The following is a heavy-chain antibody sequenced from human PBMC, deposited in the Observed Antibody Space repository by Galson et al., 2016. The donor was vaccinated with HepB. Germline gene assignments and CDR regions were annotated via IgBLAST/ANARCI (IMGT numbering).Heavy chain of an antibody. CDR2: IYSGGST. D-gene: IGHD3-10*01. V-gene: IGHV3-53*01. CDR3: ARVRGAINDAFDI. CDR1: GFTVSNNY. Sequence: SLRLSCAVFGFTVSNNYMSWVRQAPGKGLEWVSVIYSGGSTYYADSVKGRFTISRDNSKNTVYLQMNSLRDEDTAVYYCARVRGAINDAFDIWGQGTMVTVSS. J-gene: IGHJ3*02.